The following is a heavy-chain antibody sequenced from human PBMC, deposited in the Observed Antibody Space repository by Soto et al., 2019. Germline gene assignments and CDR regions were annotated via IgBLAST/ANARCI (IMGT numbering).Heavy chain of an antibody. Sequence: ASVKVSCKASGYTFTGYYMHWVRQAPGQGLEWMGWINPNSGGTNYAQKFQGRVTMTRDTSISTAYMELSRLRSDDTAVYYCARADITGTVLPAYYYYYGMDVWGQGTTVTVSS. D-gene: IGHD1-20*01. CDR3: ARADITGTVLPAYYYYYGMDV. CDR1: GYTFTGYY. J-gene: IGHJ6*02. CDR2: INPNSGGT. V-gene: IGHV1-2*02.